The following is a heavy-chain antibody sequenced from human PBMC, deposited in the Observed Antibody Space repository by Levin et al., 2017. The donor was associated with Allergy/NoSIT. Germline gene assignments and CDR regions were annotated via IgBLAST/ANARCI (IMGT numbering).Heavy chain of an antibody. V-gene: IGHV4-59*08. CDR2: IYYSGST. D-gene: IGHD6-19*01. J-gene: IGHJ6*03. CDR1: GGSISSYY. Sequence: SQTLSLTCTVSGGSISSYYWSWIRQPPGKGLEWIGYIYYSGSTNYNPSLKSRVTISVDTSKNQFSLKLSSVTAADTAVYYCARNRRMAGPQDYYYMDVWGKGTTVTVSS. CDR3: ARNRRMAGPQDYYYMDV.